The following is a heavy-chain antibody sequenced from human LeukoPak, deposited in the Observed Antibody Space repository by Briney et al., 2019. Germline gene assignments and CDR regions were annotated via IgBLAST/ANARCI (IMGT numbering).Heavy chain of an antibody. CDR2: IIPIFGTA. J-gene: IGHJ5*02. CDR3: AREGSGYSGYDDNWFDP. CDR1: GGTFSSYA. V-gene: IGHV1-69*06. Sequence: ASVKVSCKASGGTFSSYAISWVRQAPGQGLEWMGGIIPIFGTANYAQKFQGRVTITADKSTSTAYMELSSLRSEDTAVYYCAREGSGYSGYDDNWFDPWGQGTLVTVSS. D-gene: IGHD5-12*01.